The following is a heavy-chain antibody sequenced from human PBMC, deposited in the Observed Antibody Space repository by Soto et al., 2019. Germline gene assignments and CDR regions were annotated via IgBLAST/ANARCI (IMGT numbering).Heavy chain of an antibody. CDR2: IYHSGST. V-gene: IGHV4-4*02. J-gene: IGHJ6*02. D-gene: IGHD3-9*01. CDR3: ARAASYYDIFTGYRSDYYYDGLSV. Sequence: SETLSLTCAVSGGSISSSNWWSWVRQPPGKGLEWIGEIYHSGSTNYNPSLKSRVTISVDKSKNQFFLKLSSVTAADTAVYYCARAASYYDIFTGYRSDYYYDGLSVWGQGTSVTVSS. CDR1: GGSISSSNW.